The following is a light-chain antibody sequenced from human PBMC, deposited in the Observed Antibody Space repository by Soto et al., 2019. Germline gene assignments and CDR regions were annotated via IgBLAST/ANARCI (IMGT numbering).Light chain of an antibody. Sequence: QSVLTQSPSVSAAPGQTVTLSCSGSSSNIGNNYVSWYQQLPGTAPKLLIYDNKKRPSGIPDRFSGSKSGTSGTLDITGLLSGDEADYYCATWDGRLPVAVFGGGTKLTVL. CDR3: ATWDGRLPVAV. CDR2: DNK. CDR1: SSNIGNNY. J-gene: IGLJ2*01. V-gene: IGLV1-51*01.